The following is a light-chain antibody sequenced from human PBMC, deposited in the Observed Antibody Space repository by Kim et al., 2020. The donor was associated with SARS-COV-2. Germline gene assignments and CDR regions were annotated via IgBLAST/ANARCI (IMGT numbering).Light chain of an antibody. CDR3: QQRNKWPLT. Sequence: EIVMTQSPATLSVSPGERATLSCRASQSVATNLVWYQQKPGQAPRLLIDGASTRATGIPARFSGSGSGTEFTLTITSLQSEDFAVYYCQQRNKWPLTFGGGTKVDIK. J-gene: IGKJ4*01. CDR2: GAS. CDR1: QSVATN. V-gene: IGKV3-15*01.